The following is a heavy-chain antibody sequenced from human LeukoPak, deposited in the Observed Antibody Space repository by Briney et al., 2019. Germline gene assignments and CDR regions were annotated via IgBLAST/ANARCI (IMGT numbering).Heavy chain of an antibody. CDR1: GFRFSSYW. Sequence: PGGSLRLSCAASGFRFSSYWMSWVRQAPGKGLEWVSAISGSGGSTYYADSVKGRFTISRDNSKNTLYLQMNSLRAEDTAVYYCAKTGDDFWSGYLAQFDYWGQGTLVTASS. CDR3: AKTGDDFWSGYLAQFDY. CDR2: ISGSGGST. D-gene: IGHD3-3*01. J-gene: IGHJ4*02. V-gene: IGHV3-23*01.